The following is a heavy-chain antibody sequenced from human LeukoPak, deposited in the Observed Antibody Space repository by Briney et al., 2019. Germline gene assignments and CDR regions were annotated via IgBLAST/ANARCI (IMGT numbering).Heavy chain of an antibody. D-gene: IGHD2-15*01. CDR2: ISHDGTNE. J-gene: IGHJ3*01. V-gene: IGHV3-30*04. CDR3: TRAAWAYCSRGSCPWGAFDV. CDR1: GFTFSYYA. Sequence: GRSLRLSCAASGFTFSYYALHWVRQAPGKGLEWVAAISHDGTNEYYADSVKGRFTISRDISENTVYLQMNSLRVEDTAVYYCTRAAWAYCSRGSCPWGAFDVWGQGTMVTVSS.